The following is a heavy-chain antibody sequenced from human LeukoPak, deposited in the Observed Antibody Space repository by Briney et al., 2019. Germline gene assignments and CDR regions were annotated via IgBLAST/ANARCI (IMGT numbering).Heavy chain of an antibody. CDR1: GFTFSTHA. CDR2: ISGGGSST. D-gene: IGHD6-6*01. CDR3: AKDRSSSAGLYFDY. Sequence: GGSLRLSCAASGFTFSTHAMYWVRQAPGRGLDWVSGISGGGSSTYYADSVKGRFTISRDNSKNTLYLQMNSLRGEDTAVYYCAKDRSSSAGLYFDYWGQGTLVTVSS. V-gene: IGHV3-23*01. J-gene: IGHJ4*02.